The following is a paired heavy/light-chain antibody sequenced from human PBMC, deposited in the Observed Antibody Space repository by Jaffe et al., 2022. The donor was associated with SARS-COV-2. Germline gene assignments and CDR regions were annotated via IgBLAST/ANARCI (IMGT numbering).Light chain of an antibody. J-gene: IGKJ3*01. CDR3: QQYGSSLGT. Sequence: DIVLTQSPGTLSLSPGERATLSCRASQSVSSSYLAWYQQKPGQAPRLLIYAASSRATGIPDRFSGSGSGTDFTLTITRLEPEDFAVYYCQQYGSSLGTFGPGTKVDIK. CDR2: AAS. CDR1: QSVSSSY. V-gene: IGKV3-20*01.
Heavy chain of an antibody. CDR2: INPSGGGT. J-gene: IGHJ3*02. CDR1: GYTFVNYY. Sequence: QVQLEQSGAEVKKPGASVKVSCQASGYTFVNYYLHWVRQAPGQGPEWMGLINPSGGGTSYAQKLQGRVTMTRDTSTSTAYMEVSSLRYDDTAVYYCARDQGWRALDIWGQGTMVTVSS. D-gene: IGHD2-15*01. V-gene: IGHV1-46*04. CDR3: ARDQGWRALDI.